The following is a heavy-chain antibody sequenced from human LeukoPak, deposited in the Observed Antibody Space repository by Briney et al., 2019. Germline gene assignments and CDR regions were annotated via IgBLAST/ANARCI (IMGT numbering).Heavy chain of an antibody. J-gene: IGHJ4*02. Sequence: GGSLRLSCAASGFTFSRYGMHWVRQAPGKGLEWVAVILYDGSNKYYADSVKGRLTISRDNSKNTLYLQMNSLRTEDTAVYYCAKRRDLYNSLDYWGQGTLVTVSS. V-gene: IGHV3-30*18. CDR3: AKRRDLYNSLDY. CDR1: GFTFSRYG. D-gene: IGHD5-24*01. CDR2: ILYDGSNK.